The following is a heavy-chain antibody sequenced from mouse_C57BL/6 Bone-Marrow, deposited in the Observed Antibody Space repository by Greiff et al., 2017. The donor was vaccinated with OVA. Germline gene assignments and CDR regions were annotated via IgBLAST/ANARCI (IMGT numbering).Heavy chain of an antibody. CDR2: IYPRSGNT. D-gene: IGHD1-1*01. Sequence: QVQLKQSGAELARPGASVKLSCKASGYTFTSYGISWVKQRTGQGLEWIGEIYPRSGNTYYNEKFKGKATLTADKSSSTAYMELRSLTSEDSAVYFCARRDYGSSAWFAYWGQGTLVTGSA. V-gene: IGHV1-81*01. CDR3: ARRDYGSSAWFAY. CDR1: GYTFTSYG. J-gene: IGHJ3*01.